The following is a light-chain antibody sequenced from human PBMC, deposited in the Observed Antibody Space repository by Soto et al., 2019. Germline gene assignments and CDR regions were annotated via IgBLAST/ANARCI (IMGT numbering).Light chain of an antibody. CDR2: GVS. J-gene: IGKJ2*01. CDR3: HQYGSSPYT. V-gene: IGKV3-20*01. CDR1: QSVSNSY. Sequence: EIALTQSPGTLSLSPGERATLSCRASQSVSNSYLAWYQQKPGQAPRLLIYGVSSRATGIPDRFSGSGSGTDFTLTISRLEPEDFAVYYCHQYGSSPYTFGQGTKREI.